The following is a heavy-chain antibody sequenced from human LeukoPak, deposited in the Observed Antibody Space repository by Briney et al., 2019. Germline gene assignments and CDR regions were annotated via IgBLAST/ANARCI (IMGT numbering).Heavy chain of an antibody. Sequence: SETLSLTCAVYGGSFSGYYWSWIRQPPGKGLEWIGEINHSGSTNYNPSLKSRVTISVDTSKNQFSLTLSSVTAADTAVYYCARGPYDYVWGSYRSNHYFDYWGQGTLVTVSS. CDR3: ARGPYDYVWGSYRSNHYFDY. J-gene: IGHJ4*02. CDR1: GGSFSGYY. V-gene: IGHV4-34*01. CDR2: INHSGST. D-gene: IGHD3-16*02.